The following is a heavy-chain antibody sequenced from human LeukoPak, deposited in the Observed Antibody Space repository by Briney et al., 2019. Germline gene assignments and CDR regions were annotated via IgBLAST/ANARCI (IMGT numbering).Heavy chain of an antibody. CDR3: AREREDRSSRFSHTFDY. J-gene: IGHJ4*02. V-gene: IGHV6-1*01. Sequence: SQTLSLTCAISGDSVSSNIAAWNWIRQSPSRGLEWLGRTYYRSQWFIDYAVSVKSRITVNPDISNNQFSLQLNSVTPEDTVVYYCAREREDRSSRFSHTFDYWGRGTLVTVSS. CDR1: GDSVSSNIAA. CDR2: TYYRSQWFI. D-gene: IGHD6-13*01.